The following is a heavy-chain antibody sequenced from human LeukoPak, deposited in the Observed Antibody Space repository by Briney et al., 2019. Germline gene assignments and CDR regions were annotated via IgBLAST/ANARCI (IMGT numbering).Heavy chain of an antibody. CDR3: AREGPNLYSSSWAPIPHYYYYGMDV. CDR2: IYTSGST. Sequence: SENLSLTCTASGGSISSYYWSWIRQPAGKGLEWIGRIYTSGSTNYNPSLKSRVTMSVDTSKNQFSLKLSSVTAADTAVYYCAREGPNLYSSSWAPIPHYYYYGMDVWGQGTTVTVSS. CDR1: GGSISSYY. J-gene: IGHJ6*02. V-gene: IGHV4-4*07. D-gene: IGHD6-13*01.